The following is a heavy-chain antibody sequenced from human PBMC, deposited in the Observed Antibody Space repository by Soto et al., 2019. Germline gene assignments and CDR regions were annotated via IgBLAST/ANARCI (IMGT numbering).Heavy chain of an antibody. Sequence: GGSLRLSCAASGFTFSIYAMNWVRQVPGKGLEWVSGISGAGSSTYYAESVKGRFTISRDNSKNTLYLQMNSLRVEDTAVYYCARGGLQHGLDVWGQGSMVTVSS. V-gene: IGHV3-23*01. J-gene: IGHJ6*02. CDR1: GFTFSIYA. CDR2: ISGAGSST. CDR3: ARGGLQHGLDV. D-gene: IGHD6-13*01.